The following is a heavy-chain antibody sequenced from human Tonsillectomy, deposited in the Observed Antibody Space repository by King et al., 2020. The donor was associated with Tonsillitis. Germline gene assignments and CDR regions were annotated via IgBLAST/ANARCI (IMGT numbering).Heavy chain of an antibody. D-gene: IGHD3-10*01. Sequence: VQLVESGAEVKKPGASVKVSCKASGYTFTGYYMHWVRQAPGQGLEWMGWINPNSGGTNYAQKFQGRVTMTRDTSISTAYMELSRLRSDDTAVYYCARAPYYYGSGSYYNVPWFDPWGQGTLVTVSS. J-gene: IGHJ5*02. CDR3: ARAPYYYGSGSYYNVPWFDP. V-gene: IGHV1-2*02. CDR2: INPNSGGT. CDR1: GYTFTGYY.